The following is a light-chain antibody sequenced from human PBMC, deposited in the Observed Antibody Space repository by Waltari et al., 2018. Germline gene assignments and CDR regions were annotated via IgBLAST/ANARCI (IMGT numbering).Light chain of an antibody. CDR3: HQYNNWPPST. Sequence: EIVLTQSPATLSVSPGERATLSCRASQSVSSNFACYQQIPGHPPRLLISGASNSAAGSPARFSGSGSAKEFTIPISSLQSEDFAVYYCHQYNNWPPSTFGQGTRLEIK. CDR2: GAS. CDR1: QSVSSN. V-gene: IGKV3-15*01. J-gene: IGKJ5*01.